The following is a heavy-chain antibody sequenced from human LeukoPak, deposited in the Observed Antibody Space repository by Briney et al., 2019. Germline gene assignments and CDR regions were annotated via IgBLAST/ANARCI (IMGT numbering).Heavy chain of an antibody. CDR1: GYTLSELP. CDR2: MNPNSGNT. J-gene: IGHJ4*02. D-gene: IGHD6-19*01. CDR3: ARGLSSGDY. V-gene: IGHV1-8*01. Sequence: ASVKVSCKVSGYTLSELPMHWVRQATGQGLEWMGWMNPNSGNTGYAQKFQGRVTMTRNTSISTAYMELSSLRSEDTAVYYCARGLSSGDYWGQGTLVTVSS.